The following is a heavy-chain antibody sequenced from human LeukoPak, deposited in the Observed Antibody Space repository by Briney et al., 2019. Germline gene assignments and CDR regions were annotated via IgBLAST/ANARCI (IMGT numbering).Heavy chain of an antibody. CDR3: ARKVYYDSLYCFDY. CDR2: ISYDGSNK. D-gene: IGHD3-22*01. CDR1: GFTFSSYA. Sequence: PGGSLRLSCAASGFTFSSYAMHWVRQAPGKGLEWVAVISYDGSNKYYADSVKGRFTISRDNSKNTLYLQMNSLRAEDTAVYYCARKVYYDSLYCFDYWGQGTLVTVSS. J-gene: IGHJ4*02. V-gene: IGHV3-30*04.